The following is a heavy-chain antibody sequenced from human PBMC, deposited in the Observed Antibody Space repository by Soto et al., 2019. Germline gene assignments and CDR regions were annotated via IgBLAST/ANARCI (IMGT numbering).Heavy chain of an antibody. D-gene: IGHD4-17*01. CDR3: ASTSTVTTSDDAFDI. V-gene: IGHV3-53*02. J-gene: IGHJ3*02. CDR1: GFTVSSHY. Sequence: EVQLVETGGGLIQPGGSLRLSCAASGFTVSSHYMSWVRQAPGKGLEWVSVIYSGGSTYYADSVKGRFTISRDNSKNTRYLQMNSLRAEDTAVYYCASTSTVTTSDDAFDIWGQGTMVTVSS. CDR2: IYSGGST.